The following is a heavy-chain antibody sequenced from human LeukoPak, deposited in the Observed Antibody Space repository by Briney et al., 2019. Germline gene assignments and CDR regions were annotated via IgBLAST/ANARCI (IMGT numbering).Heavy chain of an antibody. CDR3: ASAEGYSVYYFDY. CDR1: GFTFSSYA. V-gene: IGHV3-23*01. D-gene: IGHD5-18*01. J-gene: IGHJ4*02. Sequence: GGSLRLSCAASGFTFSSYAMSWVRQAPGKGLEWVSAISGSGGSTYYADSVKGRFTISRDNSKNTLYLQMNSLRAEDTAVYYCASAEGYSVYYFDYWGQGTLVTVSS. CDR2: ISGSGGST.